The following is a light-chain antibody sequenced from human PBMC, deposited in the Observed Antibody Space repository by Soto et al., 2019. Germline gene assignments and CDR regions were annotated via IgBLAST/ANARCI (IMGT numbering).Light chain of an antibody. J-gene: IGKJ1*01. CDR3: QQYGSSPRT. CDR2: GAS. V-gene: IGKV3-20*01. Sequence: EIVMTQSPATLSVSPGERATLSCRASQSVTSNLAWYQHKPGQAPRLLISGASSRATGIPDRFSGSGSGTDFTLTISRLEPEDFAVYYCQQYGSSPRTFGQGTKVDI. CDR1: QSVTSN.